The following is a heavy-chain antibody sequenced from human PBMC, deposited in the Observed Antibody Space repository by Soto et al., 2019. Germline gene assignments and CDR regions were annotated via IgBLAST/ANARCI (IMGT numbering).Heavy chain of an antibody. V-gene: IGHV3-23*01. CDR2: ISGSGGST. CDR3: AKGGAAAGFFIDYYYYMDV. CDR1: GFTFSSYA. D-gene: IGHD6-13*01. J-gene: IGHJ6*03. Sequence: GGSLRLSCAASGFTFSSYAMSWVRQAPGKGLEWVSAISGSGGSTYYADSVKGRFTISRDNSKNTLYLQMNSLRAEDTAVYYCAKGGAAAGFFIDYYYYMDVWGKGTTVTVSS.